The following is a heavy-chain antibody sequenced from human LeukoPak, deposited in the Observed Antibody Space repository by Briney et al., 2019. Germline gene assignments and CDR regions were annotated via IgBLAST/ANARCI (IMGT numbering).Heavy chain of an antibody. CDR1: GFPFSGYY. V-gene: IGHV3-7*01. CDR3: VGQLLRAV. CDR2: IKGDGSVQ. J-gene: IGHJ6*03. Sequence: GGSLRLSCTASGFPFSGYYISWVRQAPGTGLEWLANIKGDGSVQDYVDSVKGRFTISRDNAKNSLCLQMNNLRVDDTAVYYCVGQLLRAVWGKGTTVTVSS. D-gene: IGHD2-2*01.